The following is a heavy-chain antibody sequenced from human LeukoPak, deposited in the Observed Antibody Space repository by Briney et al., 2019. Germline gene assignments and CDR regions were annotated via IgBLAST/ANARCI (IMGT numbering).Heavy chain of an antibody. D-gene: IGHD2-2*01. Sequence: GGSLRLSCAASGFTFSSYEMNWVRQAPGKGLDWVSYISSSGSTVYYADFEKGRFNISRDNAKNRLYLQMNSLRAEDTAVYYCARETDSTLFDYCGEETKVIGSS. CDR3: ARETDSTLFDY. J-gene: IGHJ4*02. CDR2: ISSSGSTV. CDR1: GFTFSSYE. V-gene: IGHV3-48*03.